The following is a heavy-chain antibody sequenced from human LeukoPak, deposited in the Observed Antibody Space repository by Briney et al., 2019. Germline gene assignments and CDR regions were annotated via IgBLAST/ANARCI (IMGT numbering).Heavy chain of an antibody. D-gene: IGHD6-13*01. J-gene: IGHJ6*03. Sequence: SVKVSCKASGFTFTSSAMQWVRQARGQRLEWIGWIVVGSGNTNYAQKFQGRVTITADESTSTAYMELGSLRSEDTAVYYCARGVPGESLPRGVSIAAAGEYYYYMDVWGKGTTVTVSS. CDR2: IVVGSGNT. CDR3: ARGVPGESLPRGVSIAAAGEYYYYMDV. V-gene: IGHV1-58*02. CDR1: GFTFTSSA.